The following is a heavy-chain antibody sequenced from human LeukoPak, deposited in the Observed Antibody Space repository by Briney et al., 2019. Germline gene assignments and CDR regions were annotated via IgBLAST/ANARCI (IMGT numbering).Heavy chain of an antibody. V-gene: IGHV3-21*01. Sequence: GGSLRLSCAASGFTFSSYSMNWVRQAPGKGLEWVSSISSSSSHIYYADSVKGRFTISRDKAKNSLYLQMNSLRAEDTAVYYCARALYYDILTNYQTHTYYFDYWGQGTLLTVSS. CDR2: ISSSSSHI. D-gene: IGHD3-9*01. CDR1: GFTFSSYS. J-gene: IGHJ4*02. CDR3: ARALYYDILTNYQTHTYYFDY.